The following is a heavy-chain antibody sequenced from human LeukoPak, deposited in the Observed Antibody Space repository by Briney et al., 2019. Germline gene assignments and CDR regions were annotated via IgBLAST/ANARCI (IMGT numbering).Heavy chain of an antibody. CDR2: IYYSGST. CDR3: ARDESNYDILTGYYHDAFDI. CDR1: GGSVSSGSYY. Sequence: PSGTLSLTCTVSGGSVSSGSYYWSWIRQPPGKGLEWIGYIYYSGSTNYNPSLKSRVTISVDTSKNQFSLKLSSVTAADTAVYYCARDESNYDILTGYYHDAFDIWGQGTMVTVSS. V-gene: IGHV4-61*01. D-gene: IGHD3-9*01. J-gene: IGHJ3*02.